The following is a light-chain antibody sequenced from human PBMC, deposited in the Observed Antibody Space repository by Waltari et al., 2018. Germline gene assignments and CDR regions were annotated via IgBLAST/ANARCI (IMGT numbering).Light chain of an antibody. V-gene: IGKV1-5*03. J-gene: IGKJ1*01. CDR3: QQYNSYSRT. Sequence: DIQMTQSPSTLSASVGDRVTITCRASQSVSIWLAWYQQKPGKAPNLLIYKASTLESGVPSRFSCSGSGTEFTLTISSLQPDDFATYYCQQYNSYSRTFGQGTKVEI. CDR1: QSVSIW. CDR2: KAS.